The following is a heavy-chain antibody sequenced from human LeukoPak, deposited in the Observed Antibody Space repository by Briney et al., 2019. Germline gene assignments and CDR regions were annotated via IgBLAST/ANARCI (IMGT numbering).Heavy chain of an antibody. D-gene: IGHD3-9*01. Sequence: SETLSLTWTVSGGSISRYYWSWIRQPPGKGLEWIGYIYYSGSTNYNPSLKRRVTISVDTYKHQLSLKLSSVTAADTAVYYCARGRGYDILTGYQTPKFDYWGQGTLVTVSS. J-gene: IGHJ4*02. CDR2: IYYSGST. CDR3: ARGRGYDILTGYQTPKFDY. V-gene: IGHV4-59*01. CDR1: GGSISRYY.